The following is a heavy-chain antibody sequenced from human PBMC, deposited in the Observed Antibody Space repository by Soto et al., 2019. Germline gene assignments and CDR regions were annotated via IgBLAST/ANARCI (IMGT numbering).Heavy chain of an antibody. D-gene: IGHD3-22*01. V-gene: IGHV5-51*01. CDR1: GYIFFSHW. CDR3: ARRPRRSGYYDY. J-gene: IGHJ4*02. CDR2: IYPADSET. Sequence: PGESLKISCKGSGYIFFSHWIGWVRQMPGKGLEWVGIIYPADSETRYSPSFQGQVTISVDKSINTAYLQWSSLKASDTAMYYCARRPRRSGYYDYWGQGTLVTVSS.